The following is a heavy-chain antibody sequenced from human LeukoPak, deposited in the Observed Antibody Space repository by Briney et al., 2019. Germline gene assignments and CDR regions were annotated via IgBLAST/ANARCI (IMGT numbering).Heavy chain of an antibody. CDR1: GFSFSSYW. J-gene: IGHJ6*03. CDR2: IRYDGSNK. CDR3: AKDFCTSCYYRGDYMDV. D-gene: IGHD2-2*01. Sequence: TGGSLRLSCAASGFSFSSYWMSWVRQAPGKGLEWVAFIRYDGSNKYYADSVKGRFTISRDNSKNTLYLQMNSLRAEDTAVYYCAKDFCTSCYYRGDYMDVWGKGTTVTVSS. V-gene: IGHV3-30*02.